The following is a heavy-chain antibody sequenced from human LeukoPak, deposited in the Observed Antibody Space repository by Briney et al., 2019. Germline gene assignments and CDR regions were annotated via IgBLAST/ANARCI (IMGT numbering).Heavy chain of an antibody. CDR2: IYSGGST. CDR1: GFTVSSNY. V-gene: IGHV3-66*02. J-gene: IGHJ6*03. D-gene: IGHD2-15*01. CDR3: ARVTDCSGGNCYSKYYYYYYMDV. Sequence: GGSLRLSCAASGFTVSSNYMSWVRQAPGKGLEWVSVIYSGGSTYYADSVKGRFTISRDNSKNTLYLQMNSLRAEDAAVYYCARVTDCSGGNCYSKYYYYYYMDVWGKGATVTVSS.